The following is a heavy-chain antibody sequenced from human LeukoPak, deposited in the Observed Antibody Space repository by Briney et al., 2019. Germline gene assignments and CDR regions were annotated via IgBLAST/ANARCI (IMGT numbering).Heavy chain of an antibody. D-gene: IGHD4-23*01. CDR2: ISRSSSYI. J-gene: IGHJ4*02. V-gene: IGHV3-21*03. CDR3: ARDHYGGNSDY. CDR1: GFTFSSYS. Sequence: GGSLSLSCAASGFTFSSYSMNWVRPAPGKGLEWVSSISRSSSYIYYGDSVKGRFTISRDNAKNSLYLQMNSLRAEDTAVYYCARDHYGGNSDYWGQGTLVTVSS.